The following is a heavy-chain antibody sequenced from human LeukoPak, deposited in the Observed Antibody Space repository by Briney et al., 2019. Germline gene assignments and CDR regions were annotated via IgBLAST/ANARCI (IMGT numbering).Heavy chain of an antibody. J-gene: IGHJ5*02. Sequence: GASVKVSCKAAGGTFSSYAISWVRRAPGQGLEWMGGIIPIFGTAKYAQKFQGRVTITADELTRTAYMELSSLRSEDTAVYYCARAPSLVVTASPWLGWFDPWGQGTLVTVSS. CDR1: GGTFSSYA. CDR2: IIPIFGTA. V-gene: IGHV1-69*13. D-gene: IGHD2-21*02. CDR3: ARAPSLVVTASPWLGWFDP.